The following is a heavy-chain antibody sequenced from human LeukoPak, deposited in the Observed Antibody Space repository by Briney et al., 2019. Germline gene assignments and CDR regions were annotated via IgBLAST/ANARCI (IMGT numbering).Heavy chain of an antibody. Sequence: PSETLSLTCTVSGGSISSSSYYWGWIRQPPGKGLQWIGNTYYSGSTYYNPSLKSRVTISVDTSQNQFSLKLTSVTAADTAVYYCARRGIAATTTAFNIWGQGTMVTVSS. J-gene: IGHJ3*02. CDR3: ARRGIAATTTAFNI. CDR2: TYYSGST. CDR1: GGSISSSSYY. V-gene: IGHV4-39*01. D-gene: IGHD6-13*01.